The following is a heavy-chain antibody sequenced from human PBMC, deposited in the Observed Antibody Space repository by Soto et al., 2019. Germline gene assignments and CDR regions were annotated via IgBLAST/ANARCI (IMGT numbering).Heavy chain of an antibody. Sequence: QVQLVESGGGVVQPGRSLRLSCAASGFTFSSYGMHWVRQDPGKGLEWVAVISYDGSNKYYADSVKGRFTISRDNSKNTLYLQMNSLRAEDTAVYYGAKDGTAMVYSYFDYWGQGTLVTVSS. CDR2: ISYDGSNK. CDR3: AKDGTAMVYSYFDY. V-gene: IGHV3-30*18. CDR1: GFTFSSYG. J-gene: IGHJ4*02. D-gene: IGHD5-18*01.